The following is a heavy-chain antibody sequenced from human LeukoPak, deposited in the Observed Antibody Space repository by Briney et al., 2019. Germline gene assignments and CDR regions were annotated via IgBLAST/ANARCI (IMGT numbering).Heavy chain of an antibody. Sequence: SETQSLTCAVSGASISSSNWWSWVRQSPGKGLEWIGEIYHNGNTNYNPSLKGRATISVDNLKNQFSLKLSSVTAADTAVYYCASTIVGGTPFDYWGQGTQVIVSS. CDR2: IYHNGNT. J-gene: IGHJ4*02. CDR3: ASTIVGGTPFDY. D-gene: IGHD1-26*01. V-gene: IGHV4-4*02. CDR1: GASISSSNW.